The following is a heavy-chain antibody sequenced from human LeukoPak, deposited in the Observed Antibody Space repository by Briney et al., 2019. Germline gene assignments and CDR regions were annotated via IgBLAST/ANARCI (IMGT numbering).Heavy chain of an antibody. CDR2: ISYDGSNK. J-gene: IGHJ4*02. V-gene: IGHV3-30*18. Sequence: GRSLRLSCAASGFTLSSYGMHWVRQAPGKGLEWVAVISYDGSNKYYADSVKGRFTISRDNSKNTLYLQMNSLRAEDTAVYYCAKDLASLDYWGQGTLVTVSS. CDR1: GFTLSSYG. CDR3: AKDLASLDY.